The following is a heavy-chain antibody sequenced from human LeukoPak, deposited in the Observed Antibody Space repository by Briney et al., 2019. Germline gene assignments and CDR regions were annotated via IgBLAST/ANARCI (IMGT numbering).Heavy chain of an antibody. J-gene: IGHJ4*02. V-gene: IGHV4-34*01. D-gene: IGHD1-26*01. CDR3: ARGKWELPYYFDY. CDR2: INHSGST. Sequence: PSETLSLTCAVYGGSFSGYYRSWIRQPPGKGLEWIGEINHSGSTNYNPSLKSRVTISVDTSKNQFSLKLSSVTAADTAVYYCARGKWELPYYFDYWGQGTLVTVSS. CDR1: GGSFSGYY.